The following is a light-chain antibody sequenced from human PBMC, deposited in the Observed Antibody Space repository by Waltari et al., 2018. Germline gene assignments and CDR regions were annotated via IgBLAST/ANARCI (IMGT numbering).Light chain of an antibody. CDR3: ATWDSSLNGFYV. V-gene: IGLV1-44*01. Sequence: QSVLTQPPSASGTPGQRVTISCSGSSSNLGDHTINWYQQRPGTAPKRLIYSNNQRPSGVPARFSGSKSGTSASLAISGLQSEDEADYYCATWDSSLNGFYVFGTGTKVTVL. CDR1: SSNLGDHT. CDR2: SNN. J-gene: IGLJ1*01.